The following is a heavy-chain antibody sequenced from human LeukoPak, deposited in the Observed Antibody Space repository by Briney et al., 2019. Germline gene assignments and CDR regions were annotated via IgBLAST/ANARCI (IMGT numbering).Heavy chain of an antibody. CDR2: IWSDGSTK. Sequence: GGSLRLSCAASGFSFSSCGMHWVRQAPGKGLEWVAVIWSDGSTKYYADSVKGRFTISRDNSRNTLYLQMNSLRAEDTAVYYCARGGQGYDLNWFDPWGQGTLVTVSS. J-gene: IGHJ5*02. D-gene: IGHD3-3*01. V-gene: IGHV3-33*01. CDR1: GFSFSSCG. CDR3: ARGGQGYDLNWFDP.